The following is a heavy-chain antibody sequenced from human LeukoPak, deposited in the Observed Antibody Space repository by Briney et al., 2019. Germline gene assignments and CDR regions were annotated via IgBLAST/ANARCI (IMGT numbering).Heavy chain of an antibody. J-gene: IGHJ4*02. CDR3: ARVRYCSSTSCSNFDY. CDR2: IYSGGST. Sequence: PGGSLRLSCAASGFTVSSNYMSWVRQAPGKGLEWVSVIYSGGSTYYADSVKGRSTISRDNSKNTLYLQMNSLRAEDTAVYYCARVRYCSSTSCSNFDYWGQGTLVTVSS. V-gene: IGHV3-66*02. D-gene: IGHD2-2*01. CDR1: GFTVSSNY.